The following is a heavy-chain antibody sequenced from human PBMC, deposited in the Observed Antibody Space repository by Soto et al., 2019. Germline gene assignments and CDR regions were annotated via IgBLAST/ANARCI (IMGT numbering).Heavy chain of an antibody. CDR3: AKVLPVITYYYYYMDV. J-gene: IGHJ6*03. V-gene: IGHV3-23*01. Sequence: EVQLLESGGGLVQPGGSLRLSCAASGFTFSSYAMSWVRQAPGKGLEWVSAISGSGGSTYYADSVKGRFTISRDNSKNTWYQKMNSLRAEDTAVYYWAKVLPVITYYYYYMDVWGKGPPVTVSS. CDR1: GFTFSSYA. D-gene: IGHD3-16*01. CDR2: ISGSGGST.